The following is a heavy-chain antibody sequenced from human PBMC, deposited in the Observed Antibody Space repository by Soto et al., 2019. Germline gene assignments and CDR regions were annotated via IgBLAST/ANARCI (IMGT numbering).Heavy chain of an antibody. D-gene: IGHD5-12*01. J-gene: IGHJ2*01. CDR2: INPNSGGT. Sequence: GASVKVSCKASGYTFTGYYMHWVRQAPGQGLEWMGWINPNSGGTNYAQKFQGWVTMTRDTSISTAYMELSRLRSDDTAVYYCARGPAPDGEMATIRWYFDLWGRGTLVTVS. V-gene: IGHV1-2*04. CDR1: GYTFTGYY. CDR3: ARGPAPDGEMATIRWYFDL.